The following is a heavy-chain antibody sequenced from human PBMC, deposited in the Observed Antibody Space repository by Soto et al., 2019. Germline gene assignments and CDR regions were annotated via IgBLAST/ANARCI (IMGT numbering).Heavy chain of an antibody. J-gene: IGHJ6*02. CDR3: AREADLQYDYDSSGHMQHGMDV. CDR1: GGSFSGYY. V-gene: IGHV4-34*01. D-gene: IGHD3-22*01. CDR2: IKHSGRT. Sequence: QVQLQQWGAGLLKPSETLSLTCAVYGGSFSGYYWSWIRQPPGKGLEWIGQIKHSGRTNYTPSLKSRVTISVDTPKTQFSLKLSSVTAADTAVYYCAREADLQYDYDSSGHMQHGMDVWGQGTTVTVSS.